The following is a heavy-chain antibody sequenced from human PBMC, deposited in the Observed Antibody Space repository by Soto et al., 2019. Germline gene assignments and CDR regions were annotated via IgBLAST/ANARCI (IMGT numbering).Heavy chain of an antibody. D-gene: IGHD2-15*01. V-gene: IGHV4-30-4*01. CDR2: IYYSGST. J-gene: IGHJ4*02. Sequence: QVQLQESGPGLVKPSQTLSLTCTVSGGSISSGDYYWSWIRQPPGKGLEWIGYIYYSGSTYYNPSLKSRVTIAVDTFKTQFSLKLSSVTAADTAVYYCARARGARYFDYWGQGTLVTVSS. CDR1: GGSISSGDYY. CDR3: ARARGARYFDY.